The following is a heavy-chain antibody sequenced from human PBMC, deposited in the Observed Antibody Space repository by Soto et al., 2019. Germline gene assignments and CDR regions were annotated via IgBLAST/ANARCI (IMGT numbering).Heavy chain of an antibody. J-gene: IGHJ4*02. CDR1: GGSISSGDYY. D-gene: IGHD2-15*01. Sequence: PSETLSLTCTVSGGSISSGDYYWSWIRQPPGKGLEWIGYIYYSGSTYYNPSLRSRVTLSVDTSKNQFSLRLNSVTAADTAVYFCAGFVVPASRNSDFDYWGQGTLVTSPQ. CDR2: IYYSGST. V-gene: IGHV4-30-4*01. CDR3: AGFVVPASRNSDFDY.